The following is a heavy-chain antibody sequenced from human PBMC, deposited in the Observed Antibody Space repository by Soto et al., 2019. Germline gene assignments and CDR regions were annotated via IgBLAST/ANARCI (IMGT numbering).Heavy chain of an antibody. CDR1: GFSFSSHS. V-gene: IGHV3-30-3*01. J-gene: IGHJ4*02. CDR2: ISSDGGIE. CDR3: AREVVTTKWYFDN. Sequence: QEQVMESGGGVVQPGGSMRLSHVTSGFSFSSHSMHWFRQAPGKGLEWVAVISSDGGIEVYAESVKGRFTISRDNFKNTLYLQMNCLRSEDTAVYYCAREVVTTKWYFDNWGQGVLVTVSS. D-gene: IGHD1-1*01.